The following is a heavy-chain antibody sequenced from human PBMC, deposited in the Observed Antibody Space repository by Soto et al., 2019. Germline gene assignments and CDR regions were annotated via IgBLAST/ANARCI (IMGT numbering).Heavy chain of an antibody. CDR2: IYYSGST. CDR3: ARQRNSLVTQAHFDV. Sequence: SETLSLTCTVTGDSISSRSYYWGWIRQPPGKGLEWIGSIYYSGSTYNNPSLRSRVSMSIDTSKDQFSLKLKSVTAADTALYFCARQRNSLVTQAHFDVWGPGSLVTVSS. CDR1: GDSISSRSYY. V-gene: IGHV4-39*01. D-gene: IGHD1-7*01. J-gene: IGHJ4*02.